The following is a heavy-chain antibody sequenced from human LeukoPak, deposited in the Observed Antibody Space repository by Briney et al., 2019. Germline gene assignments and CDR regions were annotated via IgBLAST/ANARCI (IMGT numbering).Heavy chain of an antibody. CDR1: GGTFSSYA. CDR3: ARAVAAAGRRSFPDTRGS. CDR2: ISAYNGNT. Sequence: ASVKVSCKASGGTFSSYASSWGRQAPGQGLEWMGWISAYNGNTNYAQKLQGRVTMTTDTSTSTAYMELRSLRSDDTAVYYCARAVAAAGRRSFPDTRGSWGQRTLVTVSS. V-gene: IGHV1-18*01. D-gene: IGHD6-13*01. J-gene: IGHJ5*02.